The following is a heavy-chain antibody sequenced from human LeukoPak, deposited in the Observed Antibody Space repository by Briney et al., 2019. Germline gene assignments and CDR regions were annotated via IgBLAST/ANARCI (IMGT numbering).Heavy chain of an antibody. V-gene: IGHV1-46*01. CDR3: ARDYNGSYFDY. CDR1: GYIFTNFN. J-gene: IGHJ4*02. CDR2: INPRGGST. D-gene: IGHD1-1*01. Sequence: GASVTVSCKASGYIFTNFNIHWVRQAPGQGLQWMGMINPRGGSTTYAQKFRGKVTMTRDTSTNTVYMELNSLKSEDTAVYSCARDYNGSYFDYWGQGTLVTVSS.